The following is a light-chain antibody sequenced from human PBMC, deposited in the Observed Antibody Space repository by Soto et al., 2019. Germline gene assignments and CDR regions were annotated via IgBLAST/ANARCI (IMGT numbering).Light chain of an antibody. V-gene: IGLV2-14*01. CDR2: DVS. CDR1: SSDVGGYNY. J-gene: IGLJ1*01. Sequence: QSALTQPASVSGSPGQSITISCTGTSSDVGGYNYVSWYQQHPGKAPKLMIYDVSNRPSGVSNLFSGSKSGNTASLTISGLQAEDEADYYCSSYTSSSTPLNVFGTGTKVTVL. CDR3: SSYTSSSTPLNV.